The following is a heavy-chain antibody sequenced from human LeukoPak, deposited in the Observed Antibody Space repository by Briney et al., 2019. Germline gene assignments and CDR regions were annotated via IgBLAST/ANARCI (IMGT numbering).Heavy chain of an antibody. CDR3: AKADAGYYRPLDY. D-gene: IGHD3-9*01. J-gene: IGHJ4*02. Sequence: PGGSLRLSCAASGFTFSSYAMSWDRQAPGKGLEWVSAISGTGGSTYYADSVKGRVTISRDNSKNTLYLQMNSLRAEDTAVYYCAKADAGYYRPLDYWGQGTLVTVSS. CDR2: ISGTGGST. V-gene: IGHV3-23*01. CDR1: GFTFSSYA.